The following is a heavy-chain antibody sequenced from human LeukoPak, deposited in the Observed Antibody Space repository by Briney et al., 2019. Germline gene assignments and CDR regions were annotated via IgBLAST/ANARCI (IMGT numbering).Heavy chain of an antibody. CDR1: GFTFSSYS. D-gene: IGHD5-18*01. CDR2: IDSGGDTM. CDR3: ARDLYTYGSYFYDRFDS. Sequence: PGGSLRLSCAASGFTFSSYSMKWVRQAPGKGLDWVSYIDSGGDTMYYADSVKGRFTISRDSAKNSLSLQMNSLRAEDTAVYYCARDLYTYGSYFYDRFDSWGQGTLVTVSS. J-gene: IGHJ4*02. V-gene: IGHV3-48*04.